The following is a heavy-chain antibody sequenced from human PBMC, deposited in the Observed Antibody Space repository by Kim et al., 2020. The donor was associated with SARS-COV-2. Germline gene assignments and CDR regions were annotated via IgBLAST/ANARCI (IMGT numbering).Heavy chain of an antibody. CDR2: IYYSGST. V-gene: IGHV4-59*13. Sequence: SETLSLTCTVSGGSISSYYWSWIRQPPGKGLEWIGYIYYSGSTNYNPSLKSRVTISVDTSKNQFSLKLSSVTAADTAVYYCARALRGGTVFYGMDVWGQGTTVTVSS. CDR1: GGSISSYY. J-gene: IGHJ6*02. CDR3: ARALRGGTVFYGMDV. D-gene: IGHD4-17*01.